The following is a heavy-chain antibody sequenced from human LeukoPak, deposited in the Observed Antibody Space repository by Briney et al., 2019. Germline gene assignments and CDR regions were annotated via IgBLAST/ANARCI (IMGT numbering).Heavy chain of an antibody. D-gene: IGHD4-23*01. J-gene: IGHJ3*02. Sequence: SETLSLTCTVSGGSISSYYWSWIRKPAGKGREGIGRIYTSGSTNYNPSLKSRVTMSVDTSKNQFSLKLSSVTAADTAVYYCARDDDGGNDAFDIWGQGTMVTVSS. V-gene: IGHV4-4*07. CDR1: GGSISSYY. CDR2: IYTSGST. CDR3: ARDDDGGNDAFDI.